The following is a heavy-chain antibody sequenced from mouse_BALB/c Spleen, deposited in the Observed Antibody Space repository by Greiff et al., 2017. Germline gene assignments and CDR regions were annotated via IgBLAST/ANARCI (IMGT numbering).Heavy chain of an antibody. CDR1: GFTFSSYT. CDR2: ISSGGGNT. CDR3: ARFGGNYRGAMDY. J-gene: IGHJ4*01. V-gene: IGHV5-9*03. D-gene: IGHD1-1*02. Sequence: EVHLVESGGGLVKPGGSLKLSCAASGFTFSSYTMSWVRQTPEKRLEWVATISSGGGNTYYPDSVKGRFTISRDNAKNNLYLQMSSLRSEDTALYYCARFGGNYRGAMDYWGQGTSVTVSS.